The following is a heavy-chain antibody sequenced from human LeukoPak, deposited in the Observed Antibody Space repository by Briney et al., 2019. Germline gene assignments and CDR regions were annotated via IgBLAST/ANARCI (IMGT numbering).Heavy chain of an antibody. Sequence: SETLSLTCTVSGGSVRSGNYYWGWIRQPPGKGLEWIGSIYYSGTTYYNPSLKSRVTISVDTSKNQFSLKLNSVTAADTAVYYCARDQSRYLLLLTGFDPWGQGTLVTVSS. J-gene: IGHJ5*02. D-gene: IGHD2-2*01. CDR2: IYYSGTT. CDR3: ARDQSRYLLLLTGFDP. V-gene: IGHV4-39*07. CDR1: GGSVRSGNYY.